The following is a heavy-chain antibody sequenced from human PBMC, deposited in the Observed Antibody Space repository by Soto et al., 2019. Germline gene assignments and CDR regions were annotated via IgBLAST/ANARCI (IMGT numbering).Heavy chain of an antibody. CDR2: INHSGST. CDR3: ARRTVAGTFYYYMDV. CDR1: GGSFRGYY. J-gene: IGHJ6*03. Sequence: PSGTLSLTCAVYGGSFRGYYWSWIRQPPGKGLEWIGEINHSGSTNYNPSLKSRVTISVDTSKNQFSLKLSSVTAADTAVYYCARRTVAGTFYYYMDVWGKGTTVTVSS. D-gene: IGHD6-19*01. V-gene: IGHV4-34*01.